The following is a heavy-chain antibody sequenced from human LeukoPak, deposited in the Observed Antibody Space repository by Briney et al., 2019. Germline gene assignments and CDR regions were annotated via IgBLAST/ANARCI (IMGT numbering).Heavy chain of an antibody. J-gene: IGHJ4*02. CDR1: GFTFSSYA. CDR3: AKGRDSSGYYRGIFDY. V-gene: IGHV3-23*01. CDR2: ISGSGGST. D-gene: IGHD3-22*01. Sequence: QAGGSLRLSCATSGFTFSSYAMSWVRQAPGKGLEWVSAISGSGGSTYYADSVKGRFTISRDNSKNTLYLQMNSLRAEDTAVYYCAKGRDSSGYYRGIFDYWGQGTLVTVSS.